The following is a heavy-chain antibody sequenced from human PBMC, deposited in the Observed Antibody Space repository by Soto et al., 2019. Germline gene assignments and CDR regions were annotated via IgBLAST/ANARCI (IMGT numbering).Heavy chain of an antibody. D-gene: IGHD3-22*01. V-gene: IGHV1-18*01. CDR2: ISVYNGNT. CDR3: ARAGQYYDASGYAD. Sequence: QVQLVQSGTEVKKPGASIKVSCKASGYSFATSGMTWVRQAPGQGLEWMGWISVYNGNTNYDPNLQDRVTMTTDTSTNTAYLEVRNLRSDDTAVYSCARAGQYYDASGYADWGQGTLVTVSS. CDR1: GYSFATSG. J-gene: IGHJ4*02.